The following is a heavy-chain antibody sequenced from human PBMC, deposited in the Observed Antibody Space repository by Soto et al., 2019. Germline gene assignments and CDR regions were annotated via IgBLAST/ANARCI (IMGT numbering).Heavy chain of an antibody. Sequence: VQLVESGGGLVQPGGSLRLSCAGSGFTLSDHYIDWVRQAPGQGLEWMGWISAYSGNTNYAQKFQGRVTMTTDTSTSTAYMELRSLRSDDTAVYYCARDQTVLDYWGQGTLVTVSS. CDR3: ARDQTVLDY. V-gene: IGHV1-18*04. J-gene: IGHJ4*02. CDR2: ISAYSGNT. CDR1: GFTLSDHY. D-gene: IGHD4-17*01.